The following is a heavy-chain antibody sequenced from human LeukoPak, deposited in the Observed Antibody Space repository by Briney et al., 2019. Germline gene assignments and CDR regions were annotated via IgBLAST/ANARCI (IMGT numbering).Heavy chain of an antibody. D-gene: IGHD6-19*01. CDR2: INHSGST. CDR1: VGSFSGYY. Sequence: SETLSLTCAVYVGSFSGYYWSWIRQPPGKGLEWIGEINHSGSTNYNPSLKSRVTISVDTSKNQFPLKLSSVTAADTAVYYCARGPYGQQWLVPTYFDYWGQGTLVTVSS. J-gene: IGHJ4*02. CDR3: ARGPYGQQWLVPTYFDY. V-gene: IGHV4-34*01.